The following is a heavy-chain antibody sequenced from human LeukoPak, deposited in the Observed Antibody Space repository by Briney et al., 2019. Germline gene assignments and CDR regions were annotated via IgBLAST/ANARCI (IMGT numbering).Heavy chain of an antibody. CDR1: GFTFSSYS. Sequence: GGSLRLSCAASGFTFSSYSMNWVRQAPGKGLEWVSSITSSSSYIYYADSVKGRFTISRDNAKNSLYLQMNSLRAEDTAVYYCARDSHLYYYDSSGHIDYWGQGTLVTVS. D-gene: IGHD3-22*01. V-gene: IGHV3-21*01. CDR3: ARDSHLYYYDSSGHIDY. CDR2: ITSSSSYI. J-gene: IGHJ4*02.